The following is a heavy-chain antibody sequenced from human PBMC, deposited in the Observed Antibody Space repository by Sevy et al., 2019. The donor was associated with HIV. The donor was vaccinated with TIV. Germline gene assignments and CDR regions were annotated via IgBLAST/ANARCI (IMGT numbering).Heavy chain of an antibody. J-gene: IGHJ4*02. V-gene: IGHV3-23*01. CDR1: GCTFSKYS. D-gene: IGHD2-8*01. Sequence: GGSLRLSCAASGCTFSKYSMSWVRQPPGKGLEWVSTLSFGCGEINYAGSVKGRFTISRDNSKSSVYLQMNNLRPEDTAVYYCAREGCTKPHDYWGQGTLVTVSS. CDR3: AREGCTKPHDY. CDR2: LSFGCGEI.